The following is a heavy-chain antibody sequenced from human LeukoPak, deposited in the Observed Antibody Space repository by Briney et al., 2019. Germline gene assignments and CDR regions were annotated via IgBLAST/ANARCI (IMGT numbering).Heavy chain of an antibody. CDR2: IYHSGST. Sequence: PSETLSLTCTVSGYSISSGYYWGWIRQPPGNGLEWIGSIYHSGSTYYNPSLKSRVTISVDTSKNQFSLKLSSVTAADTAVYYCARPTVSYYYYYMDVWGKGTTVTVSS. CDR1: GYSISSGYY. J-gene: IGHJ6*03. V-gene: IGHV4-38-2*02. CDR3: ARPTVSYYYYYMDV. D-gene: IGHD4-11*01.